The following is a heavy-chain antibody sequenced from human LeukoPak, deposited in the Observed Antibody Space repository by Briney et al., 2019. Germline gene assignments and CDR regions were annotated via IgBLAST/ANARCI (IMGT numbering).Heavy chain of an antibody. CDR3: ATAIAAAGRDWFDP. V-gene: IGHV1-24*01. Sequence: ASVKVSCKVSGYTLTELSMHWVRQAPGKGLEWMGGFDPEDGETIYAQKFQGRVTMTEDTSTDTAYMELSSLRSEDTAVYYCATAIAAAGRDWFDPWGQGTLVTVSS. CDR2: FDPEDGET. D-gene: IGHD6-13*01. CDR1: GYTLTELS. J-gene: IGHJ5*02.